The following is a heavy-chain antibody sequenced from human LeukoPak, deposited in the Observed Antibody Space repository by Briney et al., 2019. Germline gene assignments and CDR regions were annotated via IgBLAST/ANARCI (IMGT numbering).Heavy chain of an antibody. D-gene: IGHD3-10*01. Sequence: PSETLSLTCTVSDYSISSASFWGWIRQPPGKGLEWIGEINHSGSTNYNPSLKSRVTISVDTSKNQFSLKLSSVTAADTAVYYCARRRVVRGVIMLYFDYWGQGTLVTVSS. CDR1: DYSISSASF. V-gene: IGHV4-38-2*02. CDR3: ARRRVVRGVIMLYFDY. CDR2: INHSGST. J-gene: IGHJ4*02.